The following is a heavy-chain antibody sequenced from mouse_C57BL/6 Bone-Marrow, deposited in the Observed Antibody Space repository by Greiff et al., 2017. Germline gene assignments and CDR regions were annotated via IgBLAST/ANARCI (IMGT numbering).Heavy chain of an antibody. CDR1: GYTFTSYW. J-gene: IGHJ3*01. CDR2: IDPSDSSI. V-gene: IGHV1-69*01. Sequence: QVQLQQPGAELVMPGASVKLSCTASGYTFTSYWMHWVQQGPGQGLEWIGYIDPSDSSINYTQKFKGKSTLTVAKSSSTAYMQLSSLTSEDSAVYYCVYYYGSSAYWGQGTLVTVSA. D-gene: IGHD1-1*01. CDR3: VYYYGSSAY.